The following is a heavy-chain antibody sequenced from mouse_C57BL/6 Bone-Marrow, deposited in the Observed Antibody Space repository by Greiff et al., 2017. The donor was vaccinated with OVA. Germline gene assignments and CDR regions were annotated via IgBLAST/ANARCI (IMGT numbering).Heavy chain of an antibody. J-gene: IGHJ2*01. D-gene: IGHD1-1*01. CDR1: GYSFTSYY. Sequence: QVQLQQSGPELVKPGASVKISCKASGYSFTSYYIHWVKQRPGQGLEWIGWIYPGSGNTKYNEKFKGKATLTADTSSSTAYMQLSSLTSEDSAVYYCARGDYYGSSYVYYFDYWGQGTTLTVSS. CDR2: IYPGSGNT. V-gene: IGHV1-66*01. CDR3: ARGDYYGSSYVYYFDY.